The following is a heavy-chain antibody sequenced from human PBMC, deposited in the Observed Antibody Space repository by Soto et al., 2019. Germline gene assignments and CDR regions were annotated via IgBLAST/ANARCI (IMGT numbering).Heavy chain of an antibody. CDR1: GGSISSYY. Sequence: QVQLQESGPGLVKPSETLSLTCTVSGGSISSYYWSWIRQPPGKGLEWIGYIYYSGSTNYNPSLMSRVTTSLDTSKTQVSLKLSSVTAADTAVYYCAGEGDYGDPERFFDYWGQGTLVTVSS. CDR2: IYYSGST. CDR3: AGEGDYGDPERFFDY. J-gene: IGHJ4*02. D-gene: IGHD4-17*01. V-gene: IGHV4-59*01.